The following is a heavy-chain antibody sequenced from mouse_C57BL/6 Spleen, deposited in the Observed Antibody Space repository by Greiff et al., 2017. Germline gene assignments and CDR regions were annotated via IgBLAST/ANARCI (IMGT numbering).Heavy chain of an antibody. CDR3: ARIYGSRYFGY. CDR1: GYSFTSYY. V-gene: IGHV1-66*01. Sequence: QVQLQQSGPELVKPGASVKISCKASGYSFTSYYIHWVKQRPGQGLEWIGWIYPGSGNTKYNEKFKGKATLTSDTSSSTAYIQLISLPSEDSAVYYCARIYGSRYFGYWGQGTTLTVSS. CDR2: IYPGSGNT. J-gene: IGHJ2*01. D-gene: IGHD1-1*01.